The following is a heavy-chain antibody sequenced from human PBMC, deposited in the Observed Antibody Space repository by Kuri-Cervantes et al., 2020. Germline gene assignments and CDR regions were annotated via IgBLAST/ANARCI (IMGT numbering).Heavy chain of an antibody. CDR1: GYTFTSYG. CDR2: ISAYNGNT. CDR3: ARDFPSEYSGYDWDDYFDY. J-gene: IGHJ4*02. D-gene: IGHD5-12*01. V-gene: IGHV1-18*01. Sequence: ASVKVSCKASGYTFTSYGISWVRQAPGQGLEWMGWISAYNGNTNYAQKLQGRVTMTTDTSTSTAYMELSSLRSEDTAVYYCARDFPSEYSGYDWDDYFDYWGQGTLVTVSS.